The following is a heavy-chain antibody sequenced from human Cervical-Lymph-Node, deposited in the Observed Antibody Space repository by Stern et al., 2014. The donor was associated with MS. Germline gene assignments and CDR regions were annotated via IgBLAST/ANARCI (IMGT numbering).Heavy chain of an antibody. CDR2: MNPYSGNA. J-gene: IGHJ4*02. D-gene: IGHD1-26*01. CDR1: GYTFTSYD. CDR3: ARGRELLSLDY. V-gene: IGHV1-8*01. Sequence: VQLVESGAEVKKPGASVKVSCKASGYTFTSYDLNWVRQGTGQGLEWMGWMNPYSGNAVYAQKFQGRVTMTRDTSTSTAYLELTSLRSEDTAVFYCARGRELLSLDYWGQGTLVTVSS.